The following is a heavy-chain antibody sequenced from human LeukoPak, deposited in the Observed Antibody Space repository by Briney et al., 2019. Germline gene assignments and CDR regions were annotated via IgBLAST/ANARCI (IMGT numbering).Heavy chain of an antibody. CDR3: ARWKYVDHERTFDY. CDR2: IYYSGNT. V-gene: IGHV4-59*01. Sequence: SETLSLTCIVSGGSISGYYWVWIRQPPGKGLEWIGYIYYSGNTNYNPSLKSRVTISVDTSKNQFSLKLTSATAADTAIYYCARWKYVDHERTFDYWGQGILVTVSS. J-gene: IGHJ4*02. CDR1: GGSISGYY. D-gene: IGHD1-7*01.